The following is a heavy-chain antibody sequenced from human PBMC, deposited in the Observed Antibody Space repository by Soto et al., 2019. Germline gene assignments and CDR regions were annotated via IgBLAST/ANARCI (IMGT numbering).Heavy chain of an antibody. CDR3: ARDRGLTPYFDY. V-gene: IGHV4-38-2*02. Sequence: SETLDLTCAVSGYSISSGYYWGWIRQPPGKGLEWIGSIYHSGSTYYNPSLKSRVTISVDTSKNQFSLKLSSVTAADTAVYYCARDRGLTPYFDYWGQGTLVTVSS. D-gene: IGHD1-26*01. CDR2: IYHSGST. CDR1: GYSISSGYY. J-gene: IGHJ4*02.